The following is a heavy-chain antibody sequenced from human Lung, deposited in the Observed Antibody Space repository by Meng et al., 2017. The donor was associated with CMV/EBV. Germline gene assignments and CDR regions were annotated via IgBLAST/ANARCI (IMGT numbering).Heavy chain of an antibody. Sequence: QAQLVQAGGEAKKPGASVKVSCKASGYTFTNYGITWVRQAPGQGLEWMGWISAYNGNTNYAQTLQGRVTMTTDTSTSTAYMELGSLRSDDTAVYYCARVEVGITSGDYWGQGTLVTVSS. CDR3: ARVEVGITSGDY. CDR1: GYTFTNYG. CDR2: ISAYNGNT. V-gene: IGHV1-18*01. J-gene: IGHJ4*02. D-gene: IGHD1-26*01.